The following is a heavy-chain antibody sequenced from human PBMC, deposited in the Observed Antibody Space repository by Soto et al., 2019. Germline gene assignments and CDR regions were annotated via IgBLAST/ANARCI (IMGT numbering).Heavy chain of an antibody. CDR2: VYYSGST. CDR3: ASFYYGDYERYFDF. Sequence: SETLSLTCTVSGDSISSYYWSWIRQPPGKGLEWIGYVYYSGSTKYNPSLKSRITMSVDTSKNQFSLKLSSVTAADTAVYYCASFYYGDYERYFDFWGQGTLVTVSS. CDR1: GDSISSYY. D-gene: IGHD4-17*01. V-gene: IGHV4-59*01. J-gene: IGHJ4*02.